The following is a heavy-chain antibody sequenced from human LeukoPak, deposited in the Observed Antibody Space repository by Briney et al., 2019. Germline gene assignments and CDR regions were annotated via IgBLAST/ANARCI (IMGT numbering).Heavy chain of an antibody. CDR3: ARATAWVEMATIRDYYYGVDV. CDR1: GGSISSGDYY. Sequence: PSQALSLTCTVSGGSISSGDYYWSWIRQPPGKGLEWIGYIYYSGSTYYNPSLKSRATISVDTSKNQFSLKLSSVTAADTAVYYCARATAWVEMATIRDYYYGVDVWGQGTTVTVSS. CDR2: IYYSGST. V-gene: IGHV4-30-4*01. J-gene: IGHJ6*02. D-gene: IGHD5-24*01.